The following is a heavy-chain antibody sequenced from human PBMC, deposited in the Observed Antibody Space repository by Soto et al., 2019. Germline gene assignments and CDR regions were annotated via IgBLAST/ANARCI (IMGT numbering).Heavy chain of an antibody. J-gene: IGHJ4*02. CDR2: IVVGSGNT. CDR1: GFTFTSSA. V-gene: IGHV1-58*01. D-gene: IGHD2-15*01. Sequence: GASVKVSCKASGFTFTSSAVQWVRQTRGQRLEWIGWIVVGSGNTNYAQKFQERVTITRDMSTSTAYMELSSLRSEDTAVYYCAAEYCSGGRCYQPSDYWGQGTLVTVYS. CDR3: AAEYCSGGRCYQPSDY.